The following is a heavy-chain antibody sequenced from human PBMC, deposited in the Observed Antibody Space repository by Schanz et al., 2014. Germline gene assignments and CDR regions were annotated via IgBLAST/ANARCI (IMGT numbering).Heavy chain of an antibody. CDR1: GFTFTNYA. J-gene: IGHJ5*02. CDR2: IGNGGVTI. V-gene: IGHV3-48*04. Sequence: DVQLLESGGGLVQPGGSLRLSCAASGFTFTNYAMSWVRQAPGKGLEWVSYIGNGGVTIYYADSVKGRFTISRDNSKNSLYLQMNSLRAEDTAVYYCTRQGDYLGSGTLVNWFDPWGQGTLXTVSS. D-gene: IGHD3-10*01. CDR3: TRQGDYLGSGTLVNWFDP.